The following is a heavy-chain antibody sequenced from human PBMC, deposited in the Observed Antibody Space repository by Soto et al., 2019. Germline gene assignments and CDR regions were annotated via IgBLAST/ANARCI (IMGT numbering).Heavy chain of an antibody. J-gene: IGHJ6*02. CDR3: ARGAPSWAYGMDV. V-gene: IGHV1-18*01. CDR2: ISPYNGNT. Sequence: QVQLVQFGAEVKKPGAPVKVSCEASGYTFTTYGISWVRQAPGQGLEWMGWISPYNGNTNYEQKFQGRVTMTTDTSTSTAYMDLRSLRSDDTAVYYCARGAPSWAYGMDVWGQGTTVTVSS. D-gene: IGHD1-26*01. CDR1: GYTFTTYG.